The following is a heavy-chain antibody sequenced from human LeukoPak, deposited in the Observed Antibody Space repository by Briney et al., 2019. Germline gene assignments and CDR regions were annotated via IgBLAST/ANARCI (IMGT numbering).Heavy chain of an antibody. D-gene: IGHD3-3*01. CDR1: GYTFTGYY. V-gene: IGHV1-2*06. CDR3: ARSRDFGWFDP. Sequence: ASVKVSCKASGYTFTGYYMHWVRQAPGQGLEWMGRINPNSGGTNYAQKFQGRVTMTRDTSISTAYMEPSRLRSDDTAVYYCARSRDFGWFDPWGQGTLVTVSS. J-gene: IGHJ5*02. CDR2: INPNSGGT.